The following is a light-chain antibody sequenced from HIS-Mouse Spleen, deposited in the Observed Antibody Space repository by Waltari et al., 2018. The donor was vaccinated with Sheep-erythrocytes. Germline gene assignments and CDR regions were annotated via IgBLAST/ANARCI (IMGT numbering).Light chain of an antibody. J-gene: IGKJ3*01. CDR2: LGS. CDR3: QQSYSTPQFT. Sequence: DIVMTQSPLSLPVTPGEPASISCRSSQSLLHSNGYNYLDWYLQKPGQSPQLLIYLGSNRASGVPDRFSGSGSGTDFTLTISSLQPEDFATYYCQQSYSTPQFTFGPWTKVDIK. CDR1: QSLLHSNGYNY. V-gene: IGKV2-28*01.